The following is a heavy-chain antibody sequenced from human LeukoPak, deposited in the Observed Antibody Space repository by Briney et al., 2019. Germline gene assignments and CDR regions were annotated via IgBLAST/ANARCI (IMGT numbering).Heavy chain of an antibody. CDR2: IYYTGTT. CDR1: GGSIGSYY. CDR3: ARAYSYGLIHDAFDI. J-gene: IGHJ3*02. D-gene: IGHD5-18*01. V-gene: IGHV4-59*01. Sequence: SETLSLTCTVSGGSIGSYYWSWIRQPPGTGLEWIGYIYYTGTTTYNPSLKSRVTISLDTSKNQFSLKLTSITAADTAVYYCARAYSYGLIHDAFDIWGQGTMVTVSS.